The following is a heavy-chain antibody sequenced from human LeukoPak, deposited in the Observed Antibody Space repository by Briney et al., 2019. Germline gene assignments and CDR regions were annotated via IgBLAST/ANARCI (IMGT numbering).Heavy chain of an antibody. D-gene: IGHD3-3*01. Sequence: GGSLRLSCAASGFTFSNAWMSWVRQAPGEGLEWVGRIKSKTYGGTTDYAGPVKGRFTISRDDSKHPLYLQMNSLKTEDTAVYYCTLFWSGYYRVSRPSTRNDYWGQGTLVPVSS. CDR1: GFTFSNAW. CDR3: TLFWSGYYRVSRPSTRNDY. J-gene: IGHJ4*02. V-gene: IGHV3-15*01. CDR2: IKSKTYGGTT.